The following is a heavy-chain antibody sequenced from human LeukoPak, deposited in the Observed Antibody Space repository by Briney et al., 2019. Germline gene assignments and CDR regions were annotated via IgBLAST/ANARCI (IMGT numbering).Heavy chain of an antibody. V-gene: IGHV4-39*01. J-gene: IGHJ2*01. Sequence: SETLSLTCTVSGGSISSSSYYWGWIRQPPGKGLEWIGSIYYSGSTYYNPSLKSRVTISVDTSKNQFSLKLSSVTAADTAVYYCAAIVVPAAPYWNFDLWGRGTLVTVSS. CDR3: AAIVVPAAPYWNFDL. CDR1: GGSISSSSYY. D-gene: IGHD2-2*01. CDR2: IYYSGST.